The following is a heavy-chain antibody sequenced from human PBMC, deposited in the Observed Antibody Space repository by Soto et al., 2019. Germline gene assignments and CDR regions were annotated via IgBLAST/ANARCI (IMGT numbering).Heavy chain of an antibody. V-gene: IGHV3-48*02. CDR3: ARSYGSGYSYTLDP. CDR1: GFTFISYI. CDR2: ISSSSSTI. D-gene: IGHD3-10*01. Sequence: PGASLRLSCASSGFTFISYITNWVRQAPGERVEWVSYISSSSSTIYYADSVKGRFTISRDNAKNSLYLQMNSLRDEDTAVYYCARSYGSGYSYTLDPWGQGTLVTVSS. J-gene: IGHJ5*02.